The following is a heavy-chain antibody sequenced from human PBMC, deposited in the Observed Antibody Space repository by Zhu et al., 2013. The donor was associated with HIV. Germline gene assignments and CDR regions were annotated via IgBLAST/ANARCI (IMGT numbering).Heavy chain of an antibody. D-gene: IGHD6-19*01. V-gene: IGHV4-39*07. CDR1: GGSISSSSYY. J-gene: IGHJ4*02. CDR3: AREGATAVAGRGHFDY. Sequence: QVQLQESGPGLVKPSETLSLTCAVSGGSISSSSYYWAWIRQPPGKDLEWIGSIYYSGITYYNPSLKSRVTISVDMSTNQFSLKLSSVTAADTAVYYCAREGATAVAGRGHFDYWGQGTLVTVSS. CDR2: IYYSGIT.